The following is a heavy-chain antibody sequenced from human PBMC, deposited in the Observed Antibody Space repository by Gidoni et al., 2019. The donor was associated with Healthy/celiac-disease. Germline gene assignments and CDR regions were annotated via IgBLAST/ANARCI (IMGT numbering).Heavy chain of an antibody. V-gene: IGHV3-7*03. CDR3: AREVTMVRGVSAYFDY. D-gene: IGHD3-10*01. Sequence: EVQLVESGGGLVQPGGSLRLSCAASGFTFSSSWMSWVRQAPGKGLEWVANIKQDGSEKYYVDSVKGRFTISRDNAKNSLYLQMNSLRAEDTAVYYCAREVTMVRGVSAYFDYWGQGTLVTVSS. J-gene: IGHJ4*02. CDR2: IKQDGSEK. CDR1: GFTFSSSW.